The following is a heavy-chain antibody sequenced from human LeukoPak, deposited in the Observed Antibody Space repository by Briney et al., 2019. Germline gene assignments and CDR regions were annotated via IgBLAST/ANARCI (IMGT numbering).Heavy chain of an antibody. CDR1: GYTFTNYY. D-gene: IGHD4-23*01. CDR2: VNPNDGST. Sequence: ASVKVSCKGFGYTFTNYYMHWVRQAPGQGPEWMGIVNPNDGSTTYAQKFQGRVTMTRDMSTNTVYMELSSLRSDDTAEYFCAIESPMTTVARGQGAFDIWGQGTMVIVSA. CDR3: AIESPMTTVARGQGAFDI. V-gene: IGHV1-46*01. J-gene: IGHJ3*02.